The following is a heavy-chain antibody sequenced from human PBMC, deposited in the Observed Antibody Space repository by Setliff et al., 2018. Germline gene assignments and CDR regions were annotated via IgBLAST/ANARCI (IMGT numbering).Heavy chain of an antibody. J-gene: IGHJ5*02. CDR2: ISAYNGNT. CDR1: GYTFSSFG. CDR3: VRDRHSFVVPPEEALFDP. D-gene: IGHD2-2*01. V-gene: IGHV1-18*01. Sequence: GASVKVSCKAPGYTFSSFGFSWVRQAPGQGLEWMGWISAYNGNTNYAQRLRGRVTMTTDTSTNTAYMELRSLTSDDTAIYYCVRDRHSFVVPPEEALFDPWGQGTLVTVSS.